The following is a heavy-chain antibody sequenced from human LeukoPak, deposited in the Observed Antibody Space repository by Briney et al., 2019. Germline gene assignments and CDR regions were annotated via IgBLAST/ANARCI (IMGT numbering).Heavy chain of an antibody. CDR3: ARDPGFTMVRGVNDAFDI. V-gene: IGHV1-18*01. Sequence: ASVKVSCKASGYTFTSYGISWVRQAPGQGLEWMGWISAYNGNTNYAQKLQGRVTMTTDTSTSTAYMELRSLRSDDTAVYYCARDPGFTMVRGVNDAFDIWGQGTMVTVSS. J-gene: IGHJ3*02. CDR1: GYTFTSYG. CDR2: ISAYNGNT. D-gene: IGHD3-10*01.